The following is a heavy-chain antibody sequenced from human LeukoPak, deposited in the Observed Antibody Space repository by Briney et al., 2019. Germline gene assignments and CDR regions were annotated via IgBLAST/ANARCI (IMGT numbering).Heavy chain of an antibody. Sequence: KPSETLSLTCALYGESFSGYFWSWIRQTPGKGLEWIGEINHSGSTNYNPSLKSRVSISVDTSKNHFSLNMNSVTAADTALYYCARVSRDSEWELLAFDYWGQGTLVTVSS. CDR2: INHSGST. CDR1: GESFSGYF. J-gene: IGHJ4*02. CDR3: ARVSRDSEWELLAFDY. D-gene: IGHD1-26*01. V-gene: IGHV4-34*01.